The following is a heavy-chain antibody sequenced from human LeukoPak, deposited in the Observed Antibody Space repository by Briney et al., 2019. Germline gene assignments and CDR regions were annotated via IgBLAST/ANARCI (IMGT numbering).Heavy chain of an antibody. CDR1: GGSFSGYY. CDR2: INHSGST. V-gene: IGHV4-34*01. CDR3: ARGGIVGATIDY. J-gene: IGHJ4*02. D-gene: IGHD1-26*01. Sequence: LETLSLTCAVYGGSFSGYYWSWIRQPPGKGLEWIGEINHSGSTNYNPSLKSRVTISVDTSKNQFSLKLSSVTAADTAVYYCARGGIVGATIDYWGQGTLVTVSS.